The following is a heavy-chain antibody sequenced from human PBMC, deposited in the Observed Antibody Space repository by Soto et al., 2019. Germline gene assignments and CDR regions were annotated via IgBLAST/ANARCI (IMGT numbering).Heavy chain of an antibody. V-gene: IGHV3-23*01. D-gene: IGHD1-1*01. CDR3: AKRNDGNAWPYYFDS. J-gene: IGHJ4*02. CDR1: GFTFHNFV. CDR2: IGGNDGTT. Sequence: HPGGSLRLSCAASGFTFHNFVMGWVRQVPGKGLEWVSTIGGNDGTTYYADSAKGRFTISRDNIRKVLYLQMSSLTAEDTAIYYCAKRNDGNAWPYYFDSWGQGTLVTVSS.